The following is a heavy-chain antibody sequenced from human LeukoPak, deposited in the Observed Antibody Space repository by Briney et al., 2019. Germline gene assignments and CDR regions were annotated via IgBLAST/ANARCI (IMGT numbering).Heavy chain of an antibody. V-gene: IGHV1-69*04. D-gene: IGHD2-15*01. CDR1: GGTFTNFA. CDR3: ARSLAATDGGS. Sequence: SVKVSCKASGGTFTNFAFSWVRQAPGEGLEWLGRIIPMFGKTNYAQRFQGRLTITADTSSSTTYMELSSLTSEDTAIYFCARSLAATDGGSWGRGTLVTVSS. CDR2: IIPMFGKT. J-gene: IGHJ1*01.